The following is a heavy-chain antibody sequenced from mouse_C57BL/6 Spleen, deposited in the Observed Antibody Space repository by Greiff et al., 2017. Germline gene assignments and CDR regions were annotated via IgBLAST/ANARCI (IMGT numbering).Heavy chain of an antibody. CDR3: ARLCTYTVGYAMDY. V-gene: IGHV1-81*01. D-gene: IGHD6-5*01. J-gene: IGHJ4*01. CDR2: IYPRSGNT. Sequence: QVQLKESGAELARPGASVKLSCKASGYTFTSYGISWVKQRTGQGLEWIGEIYPRSGNTYYNEKFKGKATLTADKSSSTAYMELRSLTSEDSAVYFCARLCTYTVGYAMDYWGQGTSVTVSS. CDR1: GYTFTSYG.